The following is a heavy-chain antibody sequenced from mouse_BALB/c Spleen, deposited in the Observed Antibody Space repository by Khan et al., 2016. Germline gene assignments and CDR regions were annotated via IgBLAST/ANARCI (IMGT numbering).Heavy chain of an antibody. CDR2: INPGSGGT. V-gene: IGHV1-54*01. J-gene: IGHJ1*01. CDR1: GYAFTNYL. D-gene: IGHD2-14*01. Sequence: QVQLQQSGAELVRPGTSVKVSCKASGYAFTNYLIEWVKQRPGQGLEWIGVINPGSGGTNYNEKFKGKATLTADNSSSTAYMQLSSLTSDDSAVYFCERGYDWYFDVWGAGTTVTVSS. CDR3: ERGYDWYFDV.